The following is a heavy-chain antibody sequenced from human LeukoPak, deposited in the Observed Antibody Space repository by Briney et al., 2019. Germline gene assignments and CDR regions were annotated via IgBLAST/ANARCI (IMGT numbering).Heavy chain of an antibody. Sequence: PSETLSLTCTVSGGSISSSSYYWGWIRQPPGKGLEWIASIYYSGSTYYNPSLKSRVTMSVDTSKNQFSLKLSSVTAADTAVYYCASLAAAGIAYWGQGTLVTVSS. J-gene: IGHJ4*02. CDR1: GGSISSSSYY. CDR3: ASLAAAGIAY. V-gene: IGHV4-39*07. CDR2: IYYSGST. D-gene: IGHD6-13*01.